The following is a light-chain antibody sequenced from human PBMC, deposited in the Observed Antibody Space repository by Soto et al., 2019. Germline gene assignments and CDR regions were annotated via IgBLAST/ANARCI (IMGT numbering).Light chain of an antibody. Sequence: DIVLTQSPSTLSLSLGDRATISCRATQSVGNFLAWYQQKPGKAPRLLIYDTSTLDSGVPSRFSGSGSGTAFTLTISSLQPDDSAIYYCQQYTSFSTFGQGTKVEIK. CDR3: QQYTSFST. CDR1: QSVGNF. CDR2: DTS. J-gene: IGKJ1*01. V-gene: IGKV1-5*01.